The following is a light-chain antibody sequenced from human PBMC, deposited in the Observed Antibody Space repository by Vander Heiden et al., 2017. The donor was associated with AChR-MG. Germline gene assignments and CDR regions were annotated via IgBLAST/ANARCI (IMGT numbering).Light chain of an antibody. Sequence: SYGLPRPSPAPVSPGQTARVTCSGDVLEKKYARWFQQKAGQATVLVIYNDRGRPSGIPGRCSGSSSGTTVTLTISGDQVEDEADYYCYSAADNTVVFGGGTKLTVL. CDR1: VLEKKY. V-gene: IGLV3-27*01. CDR2: NDR. CDR3: YSAADNTVV. J-gene: IGLJ2*01.